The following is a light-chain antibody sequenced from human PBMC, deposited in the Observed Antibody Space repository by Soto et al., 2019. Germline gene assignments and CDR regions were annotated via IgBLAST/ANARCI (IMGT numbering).Light chain of an antibody. CDR2: STS. V-gene: IGLV1-44*01. Sequence: QSVLTQPPSASGTPGQIVAISCSGSSSNIGSNTVTWYQQLPGTAPKLLIYSTSQRSSGVPGRFSGSKSGASASLSISGLQSEDEADYYCAAWDDRLDVYVCGTGTKVTVL. CDR3: AAWDDRLDVYV. CDR1: SSNIGSNT. J-gene: IGLJ1*01.